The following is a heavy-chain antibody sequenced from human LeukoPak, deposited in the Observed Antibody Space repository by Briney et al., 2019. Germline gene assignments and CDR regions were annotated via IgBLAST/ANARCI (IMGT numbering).Heavy chain of an antibody. V-gene: IGHV4-30-4*08. CDR3: ARAVNYDFWSGYYP. CDR1: GGSISTRDYY. CDR2: LYSPGST. Sequence: SQTLSLTCTVSGGSISTRDYYWSWIRQPPWKGLEWIPSLYSPGSTYNNPSLESRVTLSVDTSNNQFSLKLSSVTAADTAVYNCARAVNYDFWSGYYPWGQGTLVTVSS. D-gene: IGHD3-3*01. J-gene: IGHJ4*02.